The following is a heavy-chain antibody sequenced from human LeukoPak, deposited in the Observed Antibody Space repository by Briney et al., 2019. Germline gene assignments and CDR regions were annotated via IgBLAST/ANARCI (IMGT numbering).Heavy chain of an antibody. Sequence: ASVKVSCKASGYTFTSYDINWVRQATGQGLEWMGWMNPNSGNTGYAQKFQGRVTITRNTSISTAYMELSSLRSEDTAVYYCARLSGRMVRGVIIAGYYYYYYMDVWGKGTTVTISS. D-gene: IGHD3-10*01. CDR3: ARLSGRMVRGVIIAGYYYYYYMDV. CDR1: GYTFTSYD. J-gene: IGHJ6*03. V-gene: IGHV1-8*03. CDR2: MNPNSGNT.